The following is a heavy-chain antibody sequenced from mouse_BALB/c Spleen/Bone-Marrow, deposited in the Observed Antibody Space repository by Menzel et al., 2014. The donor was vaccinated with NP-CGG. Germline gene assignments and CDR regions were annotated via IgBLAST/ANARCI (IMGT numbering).Heavy chain of an antibody. CDR1: GFNIKDTY. CDR3: ARNTQFAY. Sequence: VQLQQSGAELVKPGASVKLSCTASGFNIKDTYMHLVKQRPEQGLEWIGRIDPANGNTKYDPKFQGKATITADTSSNTAYLQLSSLTSEDTAVYYCARNTQFAYWGQGTLVTVSA. J-gene: IGHJ3*01. CDR2: IDPANGNT. D-gene: IGHD5-1-1*01. V-gene: IGHV14-3*02.